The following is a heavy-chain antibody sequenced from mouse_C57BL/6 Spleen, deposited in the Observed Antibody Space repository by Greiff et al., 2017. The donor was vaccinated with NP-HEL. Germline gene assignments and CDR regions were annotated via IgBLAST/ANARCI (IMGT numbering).Heavy chain of an antibody. Sequence: QVQLQQSGAELARPGASVKLSCKASGYTFTSYGISWVKQRTGQGLEWIGEIYPRSGNTYYNEKFKGKATLTADKSSSTAYMELRSLTSEDSAVYFGARSAICYDYDGGFAYWGKGTLVTVSA. CDR2: IYPRSGNT. CDR3: ARSAICYDYDGGFAY. CDR1: GYTFTSYG. J-gene: IGHJ3*01. V-gene: IGHV1-81*01. D-gene: IGHD2-4*01.